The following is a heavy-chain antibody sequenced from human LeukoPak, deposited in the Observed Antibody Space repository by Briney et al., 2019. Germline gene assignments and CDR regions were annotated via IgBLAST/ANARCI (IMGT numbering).Heavy chain of an antibody. CDR3: ARAQTLSFSPFDY. V-gene: IGHV3-30-3*01. J-gene: IGHJ4*02. CDR2: ISYDGSNK. Sequence: PGGSLRLSCAASGFTFSSYAMHWVRQAPGKGLEWAAVISYDGSNKYYADSVEGRFTISRDNSKNTLYLQMNSLRAEDTAVYYCARAQTLSFSPFDYWGQGTLVTVSS. D-gene: IGHD3-3*02. CDR1: GFTFSSYA.